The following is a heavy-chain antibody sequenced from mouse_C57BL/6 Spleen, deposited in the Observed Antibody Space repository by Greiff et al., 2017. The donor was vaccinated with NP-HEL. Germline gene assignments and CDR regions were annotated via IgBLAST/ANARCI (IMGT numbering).Heavy chain of an antibody. J-gene: IGHJ2*01. CDR1: GYTFTSYW. Sequence: VQLQQPGAELVRPGTSVKLSCKASGYTFTSYWMHWVKQRPGQGLEWIGVIDPSDSYTNYNQKFKGKATLTVDTSSSTAYMQLSSLTSEDSAVSYCASYYYGSSPLDWWGQGTTLTVSS. V-gene: IGHV1-59*01. D-gene: IGHD1-1*01. CDR2: IDPSDSYT. CDR3: ASYYYGSSPLDW.